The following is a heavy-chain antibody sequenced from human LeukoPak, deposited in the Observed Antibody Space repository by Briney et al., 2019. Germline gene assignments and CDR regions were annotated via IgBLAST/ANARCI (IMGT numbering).Heavy chain of an antibody. J-gene: IGHJ4*02. CDR1: GGSFSGYY. D-gene: IGHD5-18*01. V-gene: IGHV4-34*01. CDR2: INHSGST. CDR3: ARFGYSYGTSLGETGYYFDY. Sequence: SETLSLTCAVYGGSFSGYYWSWIRQPPGKGLEWIGEINHSGSTNYNPSLRSRVTISVDTSKNQFSLKLSSVTAADTAVYYCARFGYSYGTSLGETGYYFDYWGQGTLVTVSS.